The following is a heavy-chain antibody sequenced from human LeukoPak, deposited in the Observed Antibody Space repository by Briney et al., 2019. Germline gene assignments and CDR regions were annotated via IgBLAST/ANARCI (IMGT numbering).Heavy chain of an antibody. V-gene: IGHV3-7*01. Sequence: GGSLRLSCEASGFTFSKPWMSWVRQAPGKGLEWVANIKQDGSEKYYVDSVKGRFTISRDNAKNSLYLQMNSLRAEDTAVYYCARVFMIVAAYYFDYWGQGTLVTVSS. D-gene: IGHD3-22*01. CDR1: GFTFSKPW. CDR3: ARVFMIVAAYYFDY. CDR2: IKQDGSEK. J-gene: IGHJ4*02.